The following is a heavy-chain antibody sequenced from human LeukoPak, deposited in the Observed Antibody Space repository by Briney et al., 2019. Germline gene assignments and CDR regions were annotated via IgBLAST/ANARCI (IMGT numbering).Heavy chain of an antibody. CDR1: GYTFTGYY. CDR2: INPNSGGT. Sequence: ASVTVSCTASGYTFTGYYMHWVRQPPGQGLEWMGWINPNSGGTNYAQKFQGRVTMTRDTSISTAYMELSRLRSDDTAVYYCARERRDTAFDYWGQGTLVTVSS. V-gene: IGHV1-2*02. J-gene: IGHJ4*02. CDR3: ARERRDTAFDY. D-gene: IGHD5-18*01.